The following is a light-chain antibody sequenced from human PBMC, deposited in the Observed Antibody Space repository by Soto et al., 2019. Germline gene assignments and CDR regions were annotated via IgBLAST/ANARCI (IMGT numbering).Light chain of an antibody. V-gene: IGKV1-27*01. J-gene: IGKJ1*01. CDR1: QGISNY. CDR2: AAS. Sequence: DIQMTQSPSSLSASVGDRVTITCRASQGISNYLAWYQQKPGKVPKLLIYAASTLKSGVQSRFSGSGSGTDFTLTISRLQPEDVATYYCQKYNSAPRTFGHGTKGEIK. CDR3: QKYNSAPRT.